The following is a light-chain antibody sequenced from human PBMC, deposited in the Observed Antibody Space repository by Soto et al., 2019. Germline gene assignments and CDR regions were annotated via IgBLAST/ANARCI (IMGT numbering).Light chain of an antibody. CDR1: QSVSSSS. J-gene: IGKJ1*01. V-gene: IGKV3-20*01. Sequence: EIVLTQSPGTLSLSPGERATLSCRASQSVSSSSLAWYQQKPGQAPRLLIYGASSRATGISDRFTGSGSGTDFTLTITTLEPEDFAVYYCQQYGSSPRTFGLGTKVDIK. CDR3: QQYGSSPRT. CDR2: GAS.